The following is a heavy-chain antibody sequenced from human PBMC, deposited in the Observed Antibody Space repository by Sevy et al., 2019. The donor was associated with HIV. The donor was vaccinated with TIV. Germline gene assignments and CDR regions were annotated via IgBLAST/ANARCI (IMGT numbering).Heavy chain of an antibody. J-gene: IGHJ3*02. CDR2: ISDDGSRK. D-gene: IGHD3-3*01. CDR1: GFSFSGYA. Sequence: GGSLRLSCTASGFSFSGYAMHWVRQAPGKGLEWVVGISDDGSRKYYVDSVKDRFTISGDNSENTRYLEMNSLRSEETAIYYCARDRWRFLEWLRVAFDIWGQGTMVTVSS. CDR3: ARDRWRFLEWLRVAFDI. V-gene: IGHV3-30-3*01.